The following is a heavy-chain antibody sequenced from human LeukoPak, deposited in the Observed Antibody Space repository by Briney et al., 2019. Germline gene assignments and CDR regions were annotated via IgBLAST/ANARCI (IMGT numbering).Heavy chain of an antibody. V-gene: IGHV4-59*01. CDR1: GGSISSYY. CDR2: IYYSGST. J-gene: IGHJ5*02. Sequence: SETLSLTCTVSGGSISSYYWSWIRQPPGKGLEWIGYIYYSGSTNYNPSLKSRVTISVDTSKNQFSLKLSSVTAADTAVYYCARKASGSYDNWFDPWGQGTLVTVSS. D-gene: IGHD1-26*01. CDR3: ARKASGSYDNWFDP.